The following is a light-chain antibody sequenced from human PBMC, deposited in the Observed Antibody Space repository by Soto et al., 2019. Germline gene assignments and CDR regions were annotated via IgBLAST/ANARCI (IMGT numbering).Light chain of an antibody. V-gene: IGKV3-15*01. Sequence: EIVMTQSPGTLSVSPGERATLSCRASQSVSSNLAWYQQKPGQAPRLLISDASTRATGIPARFSGSGSGTEFTLTVSSLQSEDVAVYYCQQYIKWPITLGQGTRLEI. CDR1: QSVSSN. CDR2: DAS. J-gene: IGKJ5*01. CDR3: QQYIKWPIT.